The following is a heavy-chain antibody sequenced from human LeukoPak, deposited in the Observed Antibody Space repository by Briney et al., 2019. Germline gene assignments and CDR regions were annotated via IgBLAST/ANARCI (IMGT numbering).Heavy chain of an antibody. CDR2: ISYDGSNK. Sequence: PGRSLRLSCAASGFTFSSYGMHWVRQAPGKGLEWVAVISYDGSNKYYADSVKGRFTISRDNSKNTLYLQMNSLRAEDAAVYYCAKGAELLWSGETSPFDPWGQGALVTVSS. D-gene: IGHD3-10*01. V-gene: IGHV3-30*18. CDR1: GFTFSSYG. CDR3: AKGAELLWSGETSPFDP. J-gene: IGHJ5*02.